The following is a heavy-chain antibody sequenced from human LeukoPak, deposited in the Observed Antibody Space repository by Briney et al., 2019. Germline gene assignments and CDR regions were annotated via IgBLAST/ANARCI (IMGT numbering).Heavy chain of an antibody. CDR3: AKLLYYYDSSQPY. V-gene: IGHV3-7*03. D-gene: IGHD3-22*01. CDR2: IKQDGSEK. CDR1: GVTFSNYW. Sequence: GGSLRLSCAASGVTFSNYWMTWVRQAPGKGLEWVASIKQDGSEKYYVDSVKGRFTISRDNAKNSLYLQMNSLRAEDTAVYYCAKLLYYYDSSQPYWGQGTLVTVFS. J-gene: IGHJ4*02.